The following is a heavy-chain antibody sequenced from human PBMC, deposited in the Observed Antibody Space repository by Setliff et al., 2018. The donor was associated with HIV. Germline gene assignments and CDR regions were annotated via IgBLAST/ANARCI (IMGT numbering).Heavy chain of an antibody. CDR1: GFTFSNSG. Sequence: LSLSCAASGFTFSNSGMNWVRQAPGKGLEWLSYISGSSSSVYDADSVKGRFNVSRDNAKNSMYLQMNSLRVDDTAIYFCARTTWYSSFSAAFDVWGQGTVVTVSS. V-gene: IGHV3-48*01. CDR3: ARTTWYSSFSAAFDV. CDR2: ISGSSSSV. D-gene: IGHD6-19*01. J-gene: IGHJ3*01.